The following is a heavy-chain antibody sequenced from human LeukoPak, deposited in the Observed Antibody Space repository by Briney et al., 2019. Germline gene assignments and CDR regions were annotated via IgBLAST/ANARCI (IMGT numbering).Heavy chain of an antibody. CDR3: ARDKTASYYGSGSYNY. J-gene: IGHJ4*02. CDR1: GFTFSSYW. Sequence: GGSLRLSCAASGFTFSSYWMSWVRQAPGKGLEWVANIKQDGSEKYYVDSVKGRFTISRDNAKNSLYLQVNSLRAEDTAVYYCARDKTASYYGSGSYNYWGQGTLVTVSS. CDR2: IKQDGSEK. D-gene: IGHD3-10*01. V-gene: IGHV3-7*03.